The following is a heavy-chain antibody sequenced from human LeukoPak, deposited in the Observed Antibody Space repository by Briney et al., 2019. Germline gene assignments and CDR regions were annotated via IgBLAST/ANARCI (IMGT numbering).Heavy chain of an antibody. CDR2: IYYSGTT. CDR1: GGSLNSPNYY. CDR3: ARHDYYGSLNWFDP. D-gene: IGHD3-10*01. J-gene: IGHJ5*02. V-gene: IGHV4-39*01. Sequence: SETLSLTCIVSGGSLNSPNYYWGCIRQPPGKGLEWIATIYYSGTTYYNPSLKSRLTISVDTSRNQFSLKLTSVTAADTAVYYCARHDYYGSLNWFDPWGQGTPITVSS.